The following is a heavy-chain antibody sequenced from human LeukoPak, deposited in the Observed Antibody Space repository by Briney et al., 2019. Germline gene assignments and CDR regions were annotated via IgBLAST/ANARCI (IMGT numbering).Heavy chain of an antibody. J-gene: IGHJ4*02. CDR2: ISNSGSA. D-gene: IGHD4-17*01. Sequence: SETLSLTCTVSDDSISTYYWSWIRQPAGKGLEWIGRISNSGSASYNPSLKSRVTMSLDTSKNQFSLKLSSVTAADTAVYYCARDATTVTTIIDYWGQGTLVTVSS. CDR1: DDSISTYY. V-gene: IGHV4-4*07. CDR3: ARDATTVTTIIDY.